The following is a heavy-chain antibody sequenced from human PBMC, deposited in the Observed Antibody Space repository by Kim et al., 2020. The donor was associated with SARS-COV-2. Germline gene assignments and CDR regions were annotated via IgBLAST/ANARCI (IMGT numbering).Heavy chain of an antibody. CDR2: IYHSGST. J-gene: IGHJ5*02. CDR3: ARGLYLNYGDYEDNWFDP. D-gene: IGHD4-17*01. Sequence: SETLSLTCAVSGGSISSSNWWSWVRQPPGKGLEWIGEIYHSGSTNYNPSLKSRVTISVDKSKNQFSLKLSSVTAADTAVYYCARGLYLNYGDYEDNWFDPWGQGTLVTVSS. CDR1: GGSISSSNW. V-gene: IGHV4-4*02.